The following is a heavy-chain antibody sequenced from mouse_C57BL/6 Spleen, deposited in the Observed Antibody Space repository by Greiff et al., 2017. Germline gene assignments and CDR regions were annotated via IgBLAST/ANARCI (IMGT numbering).Heavy chain of an antibody. Sequence: EVKLVESGGGLVQPKGSLKLSCAASGFTFNTYAMHWVRQAPGKGLEWVARIRSKSSNYATYYADSVKDRFTISRDDSQSMLYLQMNNLKTEDTAMYYCVTTTVVGNYYAMDYWGQGTSVTVSS. CDR2: IRSKSSNYAT. V-gene: IGHV10-3*01. D-gene: IGHD1-1*01. J-gene: IGHJ4*01. CDR1: GFTFNTYA. CDR3: VTTTVVGNYYAMDY.